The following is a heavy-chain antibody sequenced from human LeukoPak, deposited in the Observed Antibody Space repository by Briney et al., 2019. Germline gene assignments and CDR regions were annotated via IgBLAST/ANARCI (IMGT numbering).Heavy chain of an antibody. J-gene: IGHJ1*01. Sequence: GGSLRLSCAASGFTFSNYGLTWVRQAPGRGLEWVSSISGAGPYYADSVKGRFSISTDHYKNTLYLQMSSLRAEDTAVYYCARDPNGNYVGAFDFQRWGQGTLVTVSS. CDR1: GFTFSNYG. V-gene: IGHV3-23*01. D-gene: IGHD4-17*01. CDR3: ARDPNGNYVGAFDFQR. CDR2: ISGAGP.